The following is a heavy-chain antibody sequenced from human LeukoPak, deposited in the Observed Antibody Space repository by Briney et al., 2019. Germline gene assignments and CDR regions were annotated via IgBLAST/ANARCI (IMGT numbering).Heavy chain of an antibody. CDR1: GFTFGDYG. Sequence: GGSLRLSCAASGFTFGDYGMSWVRQAPGKGLEWVSGINWNGGSTGYADSVKGRFTISRDNAKNSLYLQMNSLRAEDTALCYCARERGVDTDMVNWFDPWGKGTLDTVSS. J-gene: IGHJ5*02. CDR3: ARERGVDTDMVNWFDP. D-gene: IGHD5-18*01. CDR2: INWNGGST. V-gene: IGHV3-20*04.